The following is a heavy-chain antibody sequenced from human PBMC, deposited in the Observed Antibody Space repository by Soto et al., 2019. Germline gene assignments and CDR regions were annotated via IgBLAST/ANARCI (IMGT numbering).Heavy chain of an antibody. CDR1: GFTFSSYG. CDR2: IWHDGGNK. V-gene: IGHV3-33*01. J-gene: IGHJ4*02. CDR3: ARDGDVNTGFGKDY. Sequence: SLSITCAAAGFTFSSYGRHWVRQAPGKGLEWVAFIWHDGGNKFYAESVKGRFTISRDNSKNTLYLQMTSLSAEDTAMYYCARDGDVNTGFGKDYWGQGTLVTVSS. D-gene: IGHD3-16*01.